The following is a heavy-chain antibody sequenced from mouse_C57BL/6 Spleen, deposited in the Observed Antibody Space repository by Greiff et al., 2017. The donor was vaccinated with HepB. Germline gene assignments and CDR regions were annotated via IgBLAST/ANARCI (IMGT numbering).Heavy chain of an antibody. J-gene: IGHJ4*01. CDR3: ASSGYYDDYYAMDY. V-gene: IGHV1-26*01. CDR2: INPNNGGT. Sequence: VQLKQSGPELVKPGASVKISCKASGYTFTDYYMNWVKQSHGQSLEWIGDINPNNGGTSYNQKFKGKATLTVDKSSSTAYMELRSLTSEDSAVYFCASSGYYDDYYAMDYWGQGTSVTVSS. CDR1: GYTFTDYY. D-gene: IGHD2-4*01.